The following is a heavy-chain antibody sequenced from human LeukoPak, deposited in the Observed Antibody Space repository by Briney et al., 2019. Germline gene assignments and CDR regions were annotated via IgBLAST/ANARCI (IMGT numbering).Heavy chain of an antibody. V-gene: IGHV4-38-2*02. CDR2: IYHSGST. CDR3: ASWIDY. CDR1: GYSISSGYY. J-gene: IGHJ4*02. D-gene: IGHD1-1*01. Sequence: SETLSPTCTVSGYSISSGYYWGWIRQPPGKGLEWIGSIYHSGSTYYNPSLKSRVTISVDTSKNQFSLKLSSVTAADTAVYYCASWIDYWGQGTLVTVSS.